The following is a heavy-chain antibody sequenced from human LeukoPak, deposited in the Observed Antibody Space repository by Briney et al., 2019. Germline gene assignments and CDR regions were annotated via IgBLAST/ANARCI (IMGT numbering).Heavy chain of an antibody. CDR1: GGSISSYY. Sequence: SETLSLTCTVSGGSISSYYWSWIRQPPGKGLECIGYIYYSGSTNYNPSLKSRVTISVDTSKNQFSLKLSSVTAADTAVYYCARERYGDFDYWGQGTLVTVSS. CDR3: ARERYGDFDY. V-gene: IGHV4-59*01. D-gene: IGHD4-17*01. CDR2: IYYSGST. J-gene: IGHJ4*02.